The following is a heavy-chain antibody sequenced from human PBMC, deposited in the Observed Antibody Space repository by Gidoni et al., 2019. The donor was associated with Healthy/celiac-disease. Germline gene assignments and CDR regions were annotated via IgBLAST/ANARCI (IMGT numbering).Heavy chain of an antibody. V-gene: IGHV1-69*01. CDR2: IIPIFGTA. J-gene: IGHJ3*02. D-gene: IGHD5-12*01. CDR1: GGTFSSSA. CDR3: ARGGDGYLSRSRATYVFDI. Sequence: QVQLVQSGAEVKKPGSSVKVSCKASGGTFSSSALSWVRQAPGQGLEWMGGIIPIFGTANYAQKFQGRVTITADESTSTAYMELSSLRSEDTAVYYCARGGDGYLSRSRATYVFDIWGQGTMVTVSS.